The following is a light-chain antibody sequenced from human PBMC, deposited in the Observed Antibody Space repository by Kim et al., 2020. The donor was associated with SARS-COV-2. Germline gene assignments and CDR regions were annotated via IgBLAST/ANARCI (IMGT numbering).Light chain of an antibody. V-gene: IGLV2-11*01. CDR3: CSYAGSYTVV. J-gene: IGLJ2*01. CDR1: SSDVGGYNY. Sequence: GQSVTISCPGTSSDVGGYNYVSGYQQHPGKAPKLMIYDVSKRPSGVPDRFSGSKSGNTASLTISGLQAEDEADYYCCSYAGSYTVVFGGGTKLTVL. CDR2: DVS.